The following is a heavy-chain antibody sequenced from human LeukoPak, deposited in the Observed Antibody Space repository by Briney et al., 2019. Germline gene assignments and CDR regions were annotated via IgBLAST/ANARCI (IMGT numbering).Heavy chain of an antibody. D-gene: IGHD6-6*01. J-gene: IGHJ4*02. Sequence: GGSLRLSCAASGFIFNDAWLSWVRQAPGKGLEWIGRIKSKTDGGTTDYAAPVKGRFTISRDDSKNTLYLQLNSLKSDDTAEYYCTTDRGIAARPLFDFWGQGMLVTVSS. CDR2: IKSKTDGGTT. CDR3: TTDRGIAARPLFDF. CDR1: GFIFNDAW. V-gene: IGHV3-15*01.